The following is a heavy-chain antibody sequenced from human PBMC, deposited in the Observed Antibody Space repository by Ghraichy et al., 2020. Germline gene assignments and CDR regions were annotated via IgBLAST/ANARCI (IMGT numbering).Heavy chain of an antibody. CDR2: ISSSRSSI. J-gene: IGHJ4*02. CDR3: ARGLANPYYFDY. CDR1: GFTFSSYS. V-gene: IGHV3-48*02. Sequence: GGSLRLSCAASGFTFSSYSMNWVRQAPGKGLEWVSYISSSRSSIYYADSVKGRFTISRDNAKNSLYLQMNSLRDEDTAVYYCARGLANPYYFDYWGQGTLVTVSP.